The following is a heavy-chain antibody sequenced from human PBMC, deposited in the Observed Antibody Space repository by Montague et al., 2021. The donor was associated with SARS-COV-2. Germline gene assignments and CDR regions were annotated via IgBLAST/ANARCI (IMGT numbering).Heavy chain of an antibody. Sequence: PALVNPTQTLTLTCTFSGFSLSTSGMRASWIRQPPGKALEWLARIDWDDDKFYSTSLKTRLTISKDTSKNQVVLTMTNMDPVDTATYYCARENYDILTGTTLGLDYWGQGTLVTVSP. CDR3: ARENYDILTGTTLGLDY. CDR2: IDWDDDK. D-gene: IGHD3-9*01. V-gene: IGHV2-70*04. CDR1: GFSLSTSGMR. J-gene: IGHJ4*02.